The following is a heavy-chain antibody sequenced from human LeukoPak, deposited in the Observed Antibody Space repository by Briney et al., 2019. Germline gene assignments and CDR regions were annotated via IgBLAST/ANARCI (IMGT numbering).Heavy chain of an antibody. V-gene: IGHV1-69*04. J-gene: IGHJ4*02. D-gene: IGHD5-18*01. Sequence: GASVKVSCKASGGTFSSYAISWVRQAPGQGLEWMGRIIPILGIANYAQKFQGRVTITADKSTSTAYMELSSLRSDDTAVYYCATSDYSYGPRDFDYWGQGTLVTVSS. CDR2: IIPILGIA. CDR3: ATSDYSYGPRDFDY. CDR1: GGTFSSYA.